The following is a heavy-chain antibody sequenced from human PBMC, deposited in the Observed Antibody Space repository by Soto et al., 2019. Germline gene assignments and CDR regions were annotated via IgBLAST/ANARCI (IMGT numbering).Heavy chain of an antibody. CDR1: GYNFTAFW. CDR2: IDPSDSYT. V-gene: IGHV5-10-1*01. CDR3: ARVHKNWFDS. J-gene: IGHJ5*01. Sequence: PGQSLKISCKASGYNFTAFWIHWVRQMPGKGLEWLGKIDPSDSYTNYSPSFEGHVTISTDKSITTAYLQWSSLRASDTALYFCARVHKNWFDSWAQGTMVTAPQ.